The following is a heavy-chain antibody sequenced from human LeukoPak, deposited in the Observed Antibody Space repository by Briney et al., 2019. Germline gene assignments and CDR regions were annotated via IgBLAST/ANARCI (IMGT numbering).Heavy chain of an antibody. Sequence: ASVKVSCKASGYTFTSYGISWVRQAPGQGLEWMGWISAYNGNTNYAQKVQGRVTMTTDTSTSTAYMELRSLRSDDTAVYYCARVSDSSGYYADFDYWGQGTLVTVSS. V-gene: IGHV1-18*01. CDR3: ARVSDSSGYYADFDY. CDR1: GYTFTSYG. D-gene: IGHD3-22*01. CDR2: ISAYNGNT. J-gene: IGHJ4*02.